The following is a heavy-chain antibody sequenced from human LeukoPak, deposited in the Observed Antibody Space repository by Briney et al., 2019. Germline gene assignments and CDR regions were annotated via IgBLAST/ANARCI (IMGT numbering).Heavy chain of an antibody. D-gene: IGHD3-22*01. Sequence: KPSQTLSLTCTVSGGSISSGSYYWSWIRQPAGKGLEWIGRIYTSGSTNYNPSLKSRVTISVDTSKNQFSLKLSSVTAADTAVYYCARGRTYYYDSSGYADAFDIWGQGTMVTVSS. CDR2: IYTSGST. CDR3: ARGRTYYYDSSGYADAFDI. V-gene: IGHV4-61*02. J-gene: IGHJ3*02. CDR1: GGSISSGSYY.